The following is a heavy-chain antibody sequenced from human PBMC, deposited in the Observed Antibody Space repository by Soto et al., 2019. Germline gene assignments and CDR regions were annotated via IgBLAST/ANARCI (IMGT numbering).Heavy chain of an antibody. V-gene: IGHV3-23*01. D-gene: IGHD3-3*01. CDR3: AKDRLQAIFGVQIDY. CDR1: GFTFSSYA. J-gene: IGHJ4*02. Sequence: GGSLRLSCAASGFTFSSYAMSWVRQAPGKGLEWVSAISGSGGSTYYAGSVKGRFTISGDNTKNTLYLQMNSLRAEDTAVYYCAKDRLQAIFGVQIDYWGQGTLVTVSS. CDR2: ISGSGGST.